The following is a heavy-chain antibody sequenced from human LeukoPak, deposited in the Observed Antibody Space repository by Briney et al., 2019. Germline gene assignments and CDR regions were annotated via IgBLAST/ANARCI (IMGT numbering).Heavy chain of an antibody. J-gene: IGHJ4*02. CDR3: ARGESISAAHYYFDY. Sequence: GSSLRLSCAASGFTLNKYVMVCVPQARAKGRECVANTSYDGTHKYYADSVKCRFTISKDTSENTLVLQMDSLRPEDADVYYCARGESISAAHYYFDYWGQGTLITVSS. CDR2: TSYDGTHK. V-gene: IGHV3-30-3*01. D-gene: IGHD6-13*01. CDR1: GFTLNKYV.